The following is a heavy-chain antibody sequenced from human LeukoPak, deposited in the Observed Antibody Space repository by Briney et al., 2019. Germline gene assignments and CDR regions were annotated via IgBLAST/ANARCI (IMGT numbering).Heavy chain of an antibody. CDR1: GGSISSYY. V-gene: IGHV4-59*08. CDR3: ARHVEHAAYFHH. CDR2: IYNFGST. D-gene: IGHD1/OR15-1a*01. Sequence: SETLSLTCTVSGGSISSYYWSWIRQSPGKGLEWVGHIYNFGSTNYNPSLKSRVTISVDTSKNQFSLKLSSVTAADTAVYYCARHVEHAAYFHHWGQGVLVTVSS. J-gene: IGHJ4*02.